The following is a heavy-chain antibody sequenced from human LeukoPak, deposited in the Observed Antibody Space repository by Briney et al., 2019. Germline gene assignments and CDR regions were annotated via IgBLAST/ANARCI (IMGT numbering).Heavy chain of an antibody. CDR3: ASSPSPVVPAAAWYFDL. J-gene: IGHJ2*01. D-gene: IGHD2-2*01. CDR2: IYYSEST. Sequence: SETLSLTCTVSGGSISSYYRSWVRQSPGKGLEWIGYIYYSESTNYTPSIKSRITIAVETSKNQFSLKLRSVTAADTAVYYCASSPSPVVPAAAWYFDLWGRGTLVTVSS. CDR1: GGSISSYY. V-gene: IGHV4-59*08.